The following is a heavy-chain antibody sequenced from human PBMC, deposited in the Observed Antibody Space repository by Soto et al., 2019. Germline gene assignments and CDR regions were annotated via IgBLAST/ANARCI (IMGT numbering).Heavy chain of an antibody. V-gene: IGHV3-48*03. J-gene: IGHJ6*02. CDR2: ISSSGSTI. Sequence: VQLVESGGGLVQPGGSLRLSCAASGFTFSSYEMNWVRQAPGKGLEWVSYISSSGSTIYYADSVKGRFTISRDNAKNSLYLQMNSLRAEDTAVYYCAGDWFLYYYYGMDVWGQGTTVTVSS. CDR3: AGDWFLYYYYGMDV. D-gene: IGHD3-10*01. CDR1: GFTFSSYE.